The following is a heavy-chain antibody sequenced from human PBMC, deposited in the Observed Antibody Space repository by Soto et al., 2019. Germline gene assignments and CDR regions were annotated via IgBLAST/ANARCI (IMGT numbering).Heavy chain of an antibody. J-gene: IGHJ4*02. Sequence: PGESLKISCKGSGYSFTSYWIGWVRQMPGKGLEWMGIIYPGDSDTRYSPSFQGQVTISADKSISTAYLKWSSLKASDTAMYYCARIIQTIVVVPAAPGPYFDYWGQGTLVTVSS. V-gene: IGHV5-51*01. CDR2: IYPGDSDT. CDR1: GYSFTSYW. CDR3: ARIIQTIVVVPAAPGPYFDY. D-gene: IGHD2-2*01.